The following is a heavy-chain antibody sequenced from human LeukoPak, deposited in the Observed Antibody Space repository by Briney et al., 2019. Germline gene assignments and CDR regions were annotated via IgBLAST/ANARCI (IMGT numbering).Heavy chain of an antibody. Sequence: PSETLSLTCTVSGGSISSGDYYCSWIRQPPGKGLEWIGYIYYSGGTYYNPSLKSRVTISVDMSKNQFSLKLSSVTAADTAVYYCASYHCSNTNCFFQHWGQGTLVTVSS. D-gene: IGHD2-2*01. V-gene: IGHV4-30-4*08. J-gene: IGHJ1*01. CDR2: IYYSGGT. CDR1: GGSISSGDYY. CDR3: ASYHCSNTNCFFQH.